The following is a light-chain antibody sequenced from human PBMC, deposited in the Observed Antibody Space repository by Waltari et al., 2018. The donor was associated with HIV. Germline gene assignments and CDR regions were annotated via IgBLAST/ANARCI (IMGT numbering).Light chain of an antibody. V-gene: IGLV1-47*03. CDR1: SSNIGSNY. CDR2: RND. CDR3: AAWDDSLSGYV. J-gene: IGLJ1*01. Sequence: QSVLTQPPSASGTPGQRVTISCSGGSSNIGSNYVFWYQLLPGTAPKLLVYRNDQRPSGVPDRLSGSKSGTSASLAISGLWSEDEADYYCAAWDDSLSGYVFGTGTKVTVL.